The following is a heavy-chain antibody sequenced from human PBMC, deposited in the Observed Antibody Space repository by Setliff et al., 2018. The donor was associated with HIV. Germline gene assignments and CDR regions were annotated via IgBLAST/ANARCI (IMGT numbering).Heavy chain of an antibody. D-gene: IGHD3-10*01. J-gene: IGHJ4*02. CDR3: ARGGGITWRSYSFDY. V-gene: IGHV4-38-2*01. CDR2: VYHSGST. Sequence: GSLRLSCAASGFTFSDHYMDWVRQPPGKGLEWIGSVYHSGSTYYNPSLKSRVTISVDTSKKQFSLKLSSVSAADTAVYYCARGGGITWRSYSFDYWGQGTLVTVSS. CDR1: GFTFSDHY.